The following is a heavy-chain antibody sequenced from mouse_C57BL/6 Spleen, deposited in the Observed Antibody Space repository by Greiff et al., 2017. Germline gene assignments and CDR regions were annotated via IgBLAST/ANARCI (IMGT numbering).Heavy chain of an antibody. CDR2: IYPGSGNT. Sequence: QVQLQQSGPELVKPGASVKISCKASGYSFTSYYIHWVKQRPGQGLEWIGWIYPGSGNTKYNEKFKGKATLTADTSSSTAYMQLSSLTSEDSAVYYCAGGPGAYFDYWGQGTTLTVSS. D-gene: IGHD3-1*01. J-gene: IGHJ2*01. CDR3: AGGPGAYFDY. V-gene: IGHV1-66*01. CDR1: GYSFTSYY.